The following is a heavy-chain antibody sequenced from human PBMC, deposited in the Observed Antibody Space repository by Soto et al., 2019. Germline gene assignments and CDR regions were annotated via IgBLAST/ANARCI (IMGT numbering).Heavy chain of an antibody. J-gene: IGHJ4*02. V-gene: IGHV3-33*06. Sequence: QVQLVESGGGVVQPGRSLRLSCAASGFTFSSYGMHWVRQAPGKGLEWVAVIWYDGSNKYYADSVKGRFTISRDNSKNTLYLQMNSLRAEDTAVYYCAKSPNPTVSYLDYWGQGPLVTVSS. CDR2: IWYDGSNK. CDR1: GFTFSSYG. CDR3: AKSPNPTVSYLDY. D-gene: IGHD4-17*01.